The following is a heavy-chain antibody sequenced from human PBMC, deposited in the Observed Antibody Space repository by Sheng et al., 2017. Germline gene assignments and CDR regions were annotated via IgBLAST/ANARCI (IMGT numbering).Heavy chain of an antibody. CDR3: AKEGGYCSSTSCPNYDF. V-gene: IGHV3-30*18. Sequence: QVHLVESGGGVVQPGRSLRLSCAASGFTFSRYAMHWVRQAPGNGLEWVAVISYDGSHKYYADSVKGRFTISRDNSKNTLYLQMNSLRAEDTALYYCAKEGGYCSSTSCPNYDFWGQGTLVTVSS. J-gene: IGHJ4*02. CDR1: GFTFSRYA. CDR2: ISYDGSHK. D-gene: IGHD2-2*01.